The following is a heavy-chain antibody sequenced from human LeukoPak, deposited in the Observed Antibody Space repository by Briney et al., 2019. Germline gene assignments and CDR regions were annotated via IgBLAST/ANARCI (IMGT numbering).Heavy chain of an antibody. J-gene: IGHJ4*02. CDR2: ISSSGSTI. CDR3: AKEEGVRSSGWYGIDY. D-gene: IGHD6-19*01. V-gene: IGHV3-48*03. CDR1: GFTFSSYE. Sequence: GGSLRLSCAASGFTFSSYEMNWVRQAPGKGLEWVSYISSSGSTIYYADSVKGRFSISRDNSKNTLYLEMNSLRAEDTAVYYCAKEEGVRSSGWYGIDYWGQGTLVTVSS.